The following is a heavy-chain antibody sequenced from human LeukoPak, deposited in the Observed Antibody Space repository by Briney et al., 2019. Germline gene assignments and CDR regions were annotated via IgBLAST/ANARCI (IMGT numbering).Heavy chain of an antibody. D-gene: IGHD3-10*01. Sequence: ASQTLSRTCAVSGGSISSGGYSWRWIRQPPGKGLEWIGYIDHSGSTYYNPSLKSRITISVDRSKNQFSLKLSSVTAADTAVYYCARDRGYYYGSGRSYYGMDVWGKGTTVTVSS. CDR1: GGSISSGGYS. CDR3: ARDRGYYYGSGRSYYGMDV. J-gene: IGHJ6*04. CDR2: IDHSGST. V-gene: IGHV4-30-2*01.